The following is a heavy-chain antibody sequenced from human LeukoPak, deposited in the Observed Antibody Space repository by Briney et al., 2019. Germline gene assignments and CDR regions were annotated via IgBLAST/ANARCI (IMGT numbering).Heavy chain of an antibody. Sequence: GGSLRLSCAASGFTFSSYSMNWVRQAPGKGLEWVSYITSTSETINYADSVKGRFTISRDNANNSLYLQMNSLRADDTAVYYCARDTSGFGRFDTWGQGTLVTVSS. D-gene: IGHD3-22*01. J-gene: IGHJ5*02. CDR3: ARDTSGFGRFDT. CDR2: ITSTSETI. V-gene: IGHV3-48*01. CDR1: GFTFSSYS.